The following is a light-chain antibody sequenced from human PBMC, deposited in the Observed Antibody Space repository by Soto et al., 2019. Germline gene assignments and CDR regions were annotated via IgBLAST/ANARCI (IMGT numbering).Light chain of an antibody. Sequence: QSVLTQPRSVSGSPGQSVTISCTGTSSDVGGYNYVSWYQQHPGKAPKLMIYDVSKRPPGVPDRFSGSKSGNTASLTISGLQAEDEADYYCCSYAGSYPPVVFGGGTKLTVL. CDR3: CSYAGSYPPVV. CDR1: SSDVGGYNY. CDR2: DVS. V-gene: IGLV2-11*01. J-gene: IGLJ2*01.